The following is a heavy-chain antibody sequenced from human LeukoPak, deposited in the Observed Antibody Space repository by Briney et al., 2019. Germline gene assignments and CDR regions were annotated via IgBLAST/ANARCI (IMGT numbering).Heavy chain of an antibody. CDR2: ISGSGGST. V-gene: IGHV3-23*01. J-gene: IGHJ4*02. CDR3: AKSDGYYYDSEY. Sequence: GGSLRLSCAASGFTFSSYAMNWVRQAPGKGLEWVSSISGSGGSTYYADSVKGRFTISRDNSKKTLYLQMNSLRAEDTAVYYCAKSDGYYYDSEYWGQGTLVTVSS. CDR1: GFTFSSYA. D-gene: IGHD3-22*01.